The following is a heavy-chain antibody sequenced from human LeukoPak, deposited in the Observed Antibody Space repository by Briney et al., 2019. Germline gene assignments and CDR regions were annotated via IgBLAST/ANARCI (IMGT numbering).Heavy chain of an antibody. D-gene: IGHD2-15*01. V-gene: IGHV3-7*04. Sequence: PGGSLRLSCAASGFTFSSYWMSWVRQAPGKGLEWVANIKQDGSEKYYADSVKGRFTISRDNAKNSLNLQMNSPGAEDTAVYYCARDRHCSGDSCYSGYWYFDLWGRGTLVTISS. CDR3: ARDRHCSGDSCYSGYWYFDL. J-gene: IGHJ2*01. CDR1: GFTFSSYW. CDR2: IKQDGSEK.